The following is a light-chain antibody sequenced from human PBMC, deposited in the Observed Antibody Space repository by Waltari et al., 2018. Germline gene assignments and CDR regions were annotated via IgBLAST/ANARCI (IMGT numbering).Light chain of an antibody. CDR2: QDR. CDR3: QAWDSSTVV. Sequence: CWYQQKPGQSPLLVMFQDRKRPSGVPERFSGSNSGNTATLTIGGTQAMDEADYDCQAWDSSTVVFGGGTKLTVL. V-gene: IGLV3-1*01. J-gene: IGLJ2*01.